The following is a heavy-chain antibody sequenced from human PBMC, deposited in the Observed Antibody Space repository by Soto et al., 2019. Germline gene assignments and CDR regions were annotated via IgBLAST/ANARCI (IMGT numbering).Heavy chain of an antibody. Sequence: EVQLVESGGGVVQPGGSLRLSCTASGFTFGDYTMHCVRQAPGKGLEWVSLITWDGINIEYADSVRGRFTISRDNSKNSLYLQMNGLRHEDTAVYYCAKDGIAWHWGQGTLVTVSS. CDR1: GFTFGDYT. V-gene: IGHV3-43*01. D-gene: IGHD2-15*01. CDR3: AKDGIAWH. CDR2: ITWDGINI. J-gene: IGHJ4*02.